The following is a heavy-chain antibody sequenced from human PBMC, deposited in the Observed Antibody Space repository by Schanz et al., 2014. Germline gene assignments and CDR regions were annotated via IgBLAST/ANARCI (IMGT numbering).Heavy chain of an antibody. CDR2: IYSGIGA. V-gene: IGHV3-66*01. J-gene: IGHJ6*02. CDR3: ARDFDDRRGYGSGYCLGDCMDV. D-gene: IGHD3-10*01. CDR1: GFTVSSNH. Sequence: EGQLAESGGGLVQPGGSLRLSCAVSGFTVSSNHRSWVRQAPGKGLEWVSVIYSGIGAYYADSVKDRFTVSRDNSKNTVYLQMNRLRAEDTAVYYCARDFDDRRGYGSGYCLGDCMDVWGQGTTVTVSS.